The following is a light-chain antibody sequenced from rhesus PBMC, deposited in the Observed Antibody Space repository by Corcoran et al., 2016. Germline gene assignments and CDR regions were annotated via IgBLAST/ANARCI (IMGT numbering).Light chain of an antibody. Sequence: DIQMTQSPSSLSASVGDRVTITCRASQTINNWLDWYQQKPGKAPKLLIYKTSSLQTGVPSRFSGSGSGTDFNLTITSLQPEDFASYYCLQYTTTPFTLGPGTKLDV. J-gene: IGKJ3*01. V-gene: IGKV1-22*01. CDR2: KTS. CDR1: QTINNW. CDR3: LQYTTTPFT.